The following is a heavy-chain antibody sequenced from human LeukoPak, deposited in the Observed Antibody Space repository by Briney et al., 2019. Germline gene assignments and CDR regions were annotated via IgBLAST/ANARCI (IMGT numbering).Heavy chain of an antibody. Sequence: PSETLSLTCTVSGYSISSGYYWGWIRPPPGKGLEWIGTIYHSGTTYYNPSLKSRVTMSVDTSKNQFSLRLRSVTAADTAVYYCARLSWPGRGSRFDPWGQGTLVTVSS. CDR2: IYHSGTT. CDR1: GYSISSGYY. D-gene: IGHD3-10*01. J-gene: IGHJ5*02. V-gene: IGHV4-38-2*02. CDR3: ARLSWPGRGSRFDP.